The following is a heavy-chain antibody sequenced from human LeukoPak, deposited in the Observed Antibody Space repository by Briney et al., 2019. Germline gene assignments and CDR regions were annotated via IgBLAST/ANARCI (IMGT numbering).Heavy chain of an antibody. V-gene: IGHV3-21*01. CDR3: ARDRGGYCSGGSCYDPYDYYGMDV. CDR2: ISSSSSYI. Sequence: GGTLRLSCAASGFTFSSYSMNWVRQAPGKGLEWVSSISSSSSYIYYADSVKGRFTISTDNAKNSLYLQMNSLRAEDTAVYYCARDRGGYCSGGSCYDPYDYYGMDVWGQGTTVTVSS. J-gene: IGHJ6*02. D-gene: IGHD2-15*01. CDR1: GFTFSSYS.